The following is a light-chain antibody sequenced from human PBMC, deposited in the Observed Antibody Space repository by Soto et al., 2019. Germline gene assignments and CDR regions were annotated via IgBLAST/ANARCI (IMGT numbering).Light chain of an antibody. Sequence: QSVLTQPSSASGAPGQRVTISCSGSSSNTGSNYVYWYQQLPGTAPKLLIYRNNQRPSGVPDRFSGSKSGTSASLAISGLRSEDEADYSCAAWDDSLGGFVFGTGTKVTVL. CDR3: AAWDDSLGGFV. J-gene: IGLJ1*01. V-gene: IGLV1-47*01. CDR1: SSNTGSNY. CDR2: RNN.